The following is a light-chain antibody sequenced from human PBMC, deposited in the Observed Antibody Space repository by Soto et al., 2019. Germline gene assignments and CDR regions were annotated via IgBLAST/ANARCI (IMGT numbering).Light chain of an antibody. V-gene: IGLV2-14*01. CDR3: SSFTSSNTYVV. CDR1: SSDICGYNY. J-gene: IGLJ2*01. CDR2: DVS. Sequence: QSVLTQPASVSGSPGQSITISCTGTSSDICGYNYVSWYQQHPGKAPKLMIYDVSNRPSGVSNRFSGSKSGNTASLTISGLQAEDEADYYCSSFTSSNTYVVLGGGTKVTVL.